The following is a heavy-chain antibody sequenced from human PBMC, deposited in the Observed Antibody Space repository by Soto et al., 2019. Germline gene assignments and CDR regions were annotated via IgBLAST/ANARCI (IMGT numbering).Heavy chain of an antibody. D-gene: IGHD3-9*01. J-gene: IGHJ4*02. CDR3: ARDQGVLRYFDRLTPFDY. CDR2: ISAYNGNT. Sequence: ASVKVSCKASGYTFTSYGISWVRQAPGQGLEWMGWISAYNGNTNYAQKLQGRVTMTTDTSTSTAYMELRGLRSDDTAVYYCARDQGVLRYFDRLTPFDYWGQGTLVTVAS. CDR1: GYTFTSYG. V-gene: IGHV1-18*01.